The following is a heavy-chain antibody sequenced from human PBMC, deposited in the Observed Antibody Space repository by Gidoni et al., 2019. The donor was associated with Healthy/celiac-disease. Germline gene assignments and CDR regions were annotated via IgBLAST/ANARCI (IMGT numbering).Heavy chain of an antibody. CDR3: AMDIVVVPAAIGWFDP. D-gene: IGHD2-2*02. V-gene: IGHV1-2*02. CDR2: INPTSGGT. CDR1: GYTFNGDY. J-gene: IGHJ5*02. Sequence: QVQLVQSGAEVKKPGASVQVSCKASGYTFNGDYMRWVRQAPGQGLEWMGWINPTSGGTNYAQKFQGRVTMTRDTSISTAYMELSRLRSDDTAVHYCAMDIVVVPAAIGWFDPWGQGTLVTVSS.